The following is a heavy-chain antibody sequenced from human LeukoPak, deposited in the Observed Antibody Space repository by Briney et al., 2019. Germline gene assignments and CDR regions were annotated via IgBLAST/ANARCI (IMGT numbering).Heavy chain of an antibody. CDR2: INPNSGGT. CDR1: GYTFTGYY. D-gene: IGHD5-24*01. Sequence: ASVKVSCKASGYTFTGYYMHWVRQAPGQGLEWMGRINPNSGGTNYAQKFQGRVTMTRDTSISTAYMELSGLRSDDTAVYYCAREGTATTDAFDIWGQGTMVTVSS. CDR3: AREGTATTDAFDI. J-gene: IGHJ3*02. V-gene: IGHV1-2*06.